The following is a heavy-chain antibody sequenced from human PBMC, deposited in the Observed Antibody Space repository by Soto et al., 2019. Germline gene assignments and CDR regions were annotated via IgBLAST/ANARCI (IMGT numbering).Heavy chain of an antibody. CDR1: GFTFSNAW. D-gene: IGHD2-2*01. Sequence: GGSLRLSCAASGFTFSNAWMNWVRQAPGKGLEWVGRIKSKTDGGTTDYAAPVKGRFTISRDDSKNTLYLQMNSLKTEDTAVYYCTTAISGEDIVVVPAAMRGYYYYGMDVWGQGTTVTVSS. CDR2: IKSKTDGGTT. V-gene: IGHV3-15*07. CDR3: TTAISGEDIVVVPAAMRGYYYYGMDV. J-gene: IGHJ6*02.